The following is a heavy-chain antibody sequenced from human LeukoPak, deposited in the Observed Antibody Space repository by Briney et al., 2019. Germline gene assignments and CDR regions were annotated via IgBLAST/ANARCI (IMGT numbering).Heavy chain of an antibody. D-gene: IGHD3-3*01. CDR2: ISHSGST. V-gene: IGHV4-34*01. CDR1: GGSFSGYY. CDR3: ARDFWSGYYTGPGGFDP. J-gene: IGHJ5*02. Sequence: SETLSLTCAVYGGSFSGYYWSWIRQPPGKGLEWIGEISHSGSTNYNPSLKSRVTISVDTSKNQFSLKLSSVTAADTAVYYCARDFWSGYYTGPGGFDPWGQGTLVTVSS.